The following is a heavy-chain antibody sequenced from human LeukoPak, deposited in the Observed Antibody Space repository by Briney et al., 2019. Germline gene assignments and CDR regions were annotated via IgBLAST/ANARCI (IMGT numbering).Heavy chain of an antibody. CDR1: GFTFSSYG. CDR3: AKLTSRNYYDSSGYYPYYYYYYYMDV. D-gene: IGHD3-22*01. Sequence: GGSLRLSCAASGFTFSSYGMSWVRQAPGKGLEWVSAISGSGGSTYYADSVKGRFTISRDNSKNTLYLQMNSLRAEDTAVYYCAKLTSRNYYDSSGYYPYYYYYYYMDVWGKGTTVTVSS. CDR2: ISGSGGST. V-gene: IGHV3-23*01. J-gene: IGHJ6*03.